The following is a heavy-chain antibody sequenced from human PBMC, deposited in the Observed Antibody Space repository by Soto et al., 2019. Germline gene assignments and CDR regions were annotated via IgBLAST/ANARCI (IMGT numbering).Heavy chain of an antibody. CDR2: ISAYNGNT. V-gene: IGHV1-18*01. CDR3: ARAPIVGPVAAWFDP. D-gene: IGHD6-19*01. Sequence: QVQLVQSGAEVKKPGASVKVSCKASGYTFTSYGISWVRQAPGQGLEWMGWISAYNGNTNYAQKLQGRVNMTADTSTSTAYMELRSLRSDDTAVYYCARAPIVGPVAAWFDPWGQGTLVTVSS. J-gene: IGHJ5*02. CDR1: GYTFTSYG.